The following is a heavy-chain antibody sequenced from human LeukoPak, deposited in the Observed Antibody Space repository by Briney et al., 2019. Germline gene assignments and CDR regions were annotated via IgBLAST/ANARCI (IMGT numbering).Heavy chain of an antibody. CDR2: IYYSGTT. J-gene: IGHJ4*02. V-gene: IGHV4-39*01. Sequence: SETLSLTCTVSGGSISISSDYWGWIRQPPGKGLEWIGDIYYSGTTNYNPSLKSRVTMSVDTSKNQFSLKLNSATAADTAVYYCARRLSTRSYYLDDWGQGTLVTVSS. CDR1: GGSISISSDY. CDR3: ARRLSTRSYYLDD. D-gene: IGHD2/OR15-2a*01.